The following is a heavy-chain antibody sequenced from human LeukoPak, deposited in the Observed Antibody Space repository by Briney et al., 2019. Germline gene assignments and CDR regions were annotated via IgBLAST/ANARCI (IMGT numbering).Heavy chain of an antibody. CDR1: AFIFSGHW. J-gene: IGHJ4*02. CDR2: IKEDGSER. V-gene: IGHV3-7*03. CDR3: ARDRVIEGSSSSDY. Sequence: GGSLRLSCEGSAFIFSGHWMNWVRQTPGKGLEWVASIKEDGSERQYVDSVKGRFSISRDNTKGSLFLQLNSLRAEDTAVYYCARDRVIEGSSSSDYWGQGTLVTVSS. D-gene: IGHD6-6*01.